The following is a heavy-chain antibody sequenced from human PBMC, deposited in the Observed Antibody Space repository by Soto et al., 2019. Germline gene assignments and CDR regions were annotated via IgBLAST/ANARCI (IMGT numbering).Heavy chain of an antibody. CDR2: IIPIFGTA. D-gene: IGHD2-15*01. V-gene: IGHV1-69*01. J-gene: IGHJ5*02. Sequence: QVQLVQSGAEVKKPGSSVKVSCKASGGTFSGYAISWVRQAPGQGLEWMGGIIPIFGTANYAQKFQGRVTITADESTSTAYMELSSLRSEDTAVYYCARTLAGVVVAATGWFDPWGQGTLVTVSS. CDR1: GGTFSGYA. CDR3: ARTLAGVVVAATGWFDP.